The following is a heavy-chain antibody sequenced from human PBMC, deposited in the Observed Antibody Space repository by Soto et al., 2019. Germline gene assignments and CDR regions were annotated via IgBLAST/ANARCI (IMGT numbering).Heavy chain of an antibody. V-gene: IGHV3-48*03. CDR3: ARDRAAGGY. J-gene: IGHJ4*02. CDR1: GFSFSNYE. CDR2: SSSGGDTI. D-gene: IGHD6-13*01. Sequence: GGSLRLSCAASGFSFSNYEMNWVRQAPGKGLEWVAYSSSGGDTIHYADSVRGRFTVSRDNARNSLSLQMNTLRVEDTALYYCARDRAAGGYWGQGTLVTVSS.